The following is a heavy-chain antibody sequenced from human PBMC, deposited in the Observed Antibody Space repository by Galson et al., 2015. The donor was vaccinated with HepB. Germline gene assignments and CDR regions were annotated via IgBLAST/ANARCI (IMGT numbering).Heavy chain of an antibody. Sequence: LSLTCTVSGGSISSGGYYWSWIRQHPGKGLEWIGYIYYSGSTYYNPSLKSRVTISVDTSKNQFSLKLSSVTAADTAVYYCARGDGPAQLLYGRGYYFDYWGQGTLVTVSS. D-gene: IGHD2-2*02. CDR3: ARGDGPAQLLYGRGYYFDY. V-gene: IGHV4-31*03. CDR2: IYYSGST. CDR1: GGSISSGGYY. J-gene: IGHJ4*02.